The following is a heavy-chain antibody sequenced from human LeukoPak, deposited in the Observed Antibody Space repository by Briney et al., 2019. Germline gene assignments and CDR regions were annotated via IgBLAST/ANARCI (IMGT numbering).Heavy chain of an antibody. CDR2: ISYDGSNK. V-gene: IGHV3-30*18. D-gene: IGHD2/OR15-2a*01. J-gene: IGHJ4*02. CDR1: GFTFTSYW. CDR3: AKEANIRPRLDY. Sequence: GGSLRLSCAASGFTFTSYWMAWVRQAPGKGLEWVAVISYDGSNKYYADSVKGRFTISRDNSKNTLYLQMNSLRAEDTAVYYCAKEANIRPRLDYWGQGTLVTVSS.